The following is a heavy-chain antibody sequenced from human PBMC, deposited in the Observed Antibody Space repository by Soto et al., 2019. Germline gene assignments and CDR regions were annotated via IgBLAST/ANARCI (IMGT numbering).Heavy chain of an antibody. CDR3: AGDCAAGITVGGVSGYFDY. J-gene: IGHJ4*02. CDR1: GCTFSSYA. Sequence: ASVKVSCKASGCTFSSYAIRWVRQAPGKGLEWMGGIIPILGIANYAQKFQGRVTNPADKSTSTAYMERSSLRSEDTAEEYGAGDCAAGITVGGVSGYFDYWGQGTLVTVSS. CDR2: IIPILGIA. V-gene: IGHV1-69*10. D-gene: IGHD3-16*01.